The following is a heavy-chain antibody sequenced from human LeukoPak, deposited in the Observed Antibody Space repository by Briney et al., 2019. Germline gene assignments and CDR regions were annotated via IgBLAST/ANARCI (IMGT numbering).Heavy chain of an antibody. J-gene: IGHJ4*02. V-gene: IGHV4-34*01. CDR2: INHSGST. CDR3: ARARVWFGECLDY. CDR1: GGSFSGYY. Sequence: SETLSLTCAVYGGSFSGYYWSWIRQPPGKGLEWIGEINHSGSTNYNPSLESRVTISVDTSKNQFSLKLSSVTAADTAVYYCARARVWFGECLDYWGQGTLVTVSS. D-gene: IGHD3-10*01.